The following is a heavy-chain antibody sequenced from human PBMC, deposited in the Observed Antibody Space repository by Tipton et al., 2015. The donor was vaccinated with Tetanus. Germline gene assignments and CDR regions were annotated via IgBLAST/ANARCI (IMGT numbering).Heavy chain of an antibody. CDR1: GGSFSNYY. D-gene: IGHD5-12*01. Sequence: LRLSCAVYGGSFSNYYWSWIRQPPGKGLEWIGEVHPSGSTSYNPSLESRVTISIDTSKNQFSLKLSSVTAADTAVYYCARYSIVDTSNNWFDPWGQGTLVTVSS. CDR3: ARYSIVDTSNNWFDP. J-gene: IGHJ5*02. V-gene: IGHV4-34*01. CDR2: VHPSGST.